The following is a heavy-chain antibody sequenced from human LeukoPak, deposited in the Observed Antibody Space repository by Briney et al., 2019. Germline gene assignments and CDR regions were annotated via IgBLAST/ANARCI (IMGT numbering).Heavy chain of an antibody. CDR2: IYYSGST. V-gene: IGHV4-59*08. CDR3: ASEQLVTYYFDN. J-gene: IGHJ4*02. CDR1: GGSISSYY. D-gene: IGHD2-21*02. Sequence: SETLSLTCTVSGGSISSYYWSWIRQPPGKGLEWIGYIYYSGSTNYNPSLKSRVSMSVDTSKNQFSLELTSVTAADTAVYYCASEQLVTYYFDNWGQGTLVTVSS.